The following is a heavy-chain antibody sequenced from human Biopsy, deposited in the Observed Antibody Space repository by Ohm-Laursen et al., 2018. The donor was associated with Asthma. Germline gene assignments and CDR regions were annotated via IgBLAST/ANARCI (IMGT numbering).Heavy chain of an antibody. CDR1: GYSLTDLS. V-gene: IGHV1-24*01. J-gene: IGHJ4*02. D-gene: IGHD4-17*01. CDR3: ASDFPKDYVRYNFQF. Sequence: ASVKVSCKISGYSLTDLSMHWVRQAPGQGLEWMGGHDHEEGGTVNAWRFQGRVTMTEDTSTDTAYMELSSLSSDDTAVYYCASDFPKDYVRYNFQFWGQGTLVAVSS. CDR2: HDHEEGGT.